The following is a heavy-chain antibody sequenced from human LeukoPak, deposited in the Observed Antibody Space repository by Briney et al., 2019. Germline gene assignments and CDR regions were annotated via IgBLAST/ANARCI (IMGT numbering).Heavy chain of an antibody. J-gene: IGHJ5*02. V-gene: IGHV5-51*06. CDR3: ARGRWSVATKWFDP. CDR2: IYPGESET. D-gene: IGHD4-23*01. Sequence: GEPLKISCKASGYTFTDYWVAWVRQMPGKGLEWMGLIYPGESETRYNPSFQGHVTMSVDNSINTAYLQWSSLQASDAAIYYCARGRWSVATKWFDPWGQGTLVTVSA. CDR1: GYTFTDYW.